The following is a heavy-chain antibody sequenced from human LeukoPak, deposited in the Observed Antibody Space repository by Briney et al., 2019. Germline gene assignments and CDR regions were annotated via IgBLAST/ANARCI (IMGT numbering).Heavy chain of an antibody. D-gene: IGHD2-15*01. J-gene: IGHJ4*02. CDR2: IYHNGNT. CDR3: VRSSGGHFDS. CDR1: GYSISSGYY. Sequence: PSETPSLTCAVSGYSISSGYYWGWIRQPPGKGLEWIGSIYHNGNTYYNPSLKSRDTISVDTSKNQFSLKLTSVTAADTAVYYCVRSSGGHFDSWGQGTLVTVSS. V-gene: IGHV4-38-2*01.